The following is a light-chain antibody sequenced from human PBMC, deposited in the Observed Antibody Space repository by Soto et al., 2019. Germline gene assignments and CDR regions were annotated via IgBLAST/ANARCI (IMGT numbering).Light chain of an antibody. V-gene: IGKV3-15*01. CDR2: GAS. J-gene: IGKJ2*01. CDR1: QSVSNH. Sequence: EIVMTQSPVTLSVSPGERATLSCRASQSVSNHLAWYQQKPGQAPRLLIYGASTRAIGIPARFSGSGSGTEFTLTISSLQSEDFVVYYCQQYNNWPPRTFGQGTKLEIK. CDR3: QQYNNWPPRT.